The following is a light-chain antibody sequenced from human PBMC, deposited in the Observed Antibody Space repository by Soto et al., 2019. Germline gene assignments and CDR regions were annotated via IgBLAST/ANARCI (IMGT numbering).Light chain of an antibody. CDR3: NSYTTSSTYV. V-gene: IGLV2-14*01. CDR1: SSDVGSYNG. Sequence: HSVLTQPASVSGSPGQSITISCTGTSSDVGSYNGVSWYQQPPGAAPKLIIYEVRNRPSGVSNRFSGSKSGNTAYLTISGLQAEDEADYFCNSYTTSSTYVFGTGTKVTVL. J-gene: IGLJ1*01. CDR2: EVR.